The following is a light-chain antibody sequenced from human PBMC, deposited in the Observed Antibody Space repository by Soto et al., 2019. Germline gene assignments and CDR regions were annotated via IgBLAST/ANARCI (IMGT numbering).Light chain of an antibody. CDR3: SSYAGSKSVV. CDR2: EVT. Sequence: QSALTQPPSASGSPGQSVTISCTGTSSDVGGYNYVSWYQQHPGKAPKLMIYEVTKRPSGVPDRFSGSKSGNTASLTISGLQAEDEADYYFSSYAGSKSVVFGGGTKLTVL. CDR1: SSDVGGYNY. V-gene: IGLV2-8*01. J-gene: IGLJ2*01.